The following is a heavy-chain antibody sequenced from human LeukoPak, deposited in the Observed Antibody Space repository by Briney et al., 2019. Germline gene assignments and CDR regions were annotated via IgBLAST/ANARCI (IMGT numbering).Heavy chain of an antibody. Sequence: GGSLRLSCGASGFTFSYHWMHWVRQVPGKGLVWVSRIDGGGSSTSYADSVKGRFSISRDNAKSTLYLQMSSLRAEDTAVYYCARGPGSSGGAYIGDYWGPGTLVTVSS. CDR1: GFTFSYHW. D-gene: IGHD3-22*01. J-gene: IGHJ4*01. V-gene: IGHV3-74*01. CDR2: IDGGGSST. CDR3: ARGPGSSGGAYIGDY.